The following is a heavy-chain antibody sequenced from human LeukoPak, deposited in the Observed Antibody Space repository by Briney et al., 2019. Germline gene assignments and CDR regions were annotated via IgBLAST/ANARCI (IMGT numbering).Heavy chain of an antibody. J-gene: IGHJ4*02. CDR2: LSDNGDDT. CDR3: ARDSRYSSGWYDY. V-gene: IGHV3-23*01. Sequence: GGSLRLSCAASGFTFSSYRLSWVRQAPGKGLDWVSTLSDNGDDTYYAHSVKGRFTISRDNAKNSLYLQMNSLRAEDTAVYYCARDSRYSSGWYDYWGQGTLVTVSS. CDR1: GFTFSSYR. D-gene: IGHD6-19*01.